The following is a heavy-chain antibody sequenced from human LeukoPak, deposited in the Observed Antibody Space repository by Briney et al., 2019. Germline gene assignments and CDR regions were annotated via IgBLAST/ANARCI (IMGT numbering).Heavy chain of an antibody. Sequence: ASVKVSCKASGYTFTGYYMHWVRQAPGQGLEWMGRINPNSGDIKYAQKFQGRVTMTRDTSISTAYMELSRLTSDDTAVYYCANRYCSSPNCYANFDYWGQGTLVTVSS. V-gene: IGHV1-2*06. D-gene: IGHD2-2*01. CDR1: GYTFTGYY. CDR2: INPNSGDI. J-gene: IGHJ4*02. CDR3: ANRYCSSPNCYANFDY.